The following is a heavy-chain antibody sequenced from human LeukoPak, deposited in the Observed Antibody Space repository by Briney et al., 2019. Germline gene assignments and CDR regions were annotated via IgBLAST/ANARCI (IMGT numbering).Heavy chain of an antibody. CDR3: AKVAIFGVEDAFDI. CDR2: ISYDGSNK. D-gene: IGHD3-3*01. V-gene: IGHV3-30-3*01. Sequence: GGSLRLSCAASGFTFSSYAMHWVRQAPGKGLEWVAVISYDGSNKYYADSVKGRFTISRDNSKNTLYLQMNSLRAEDTAVYYCAKVAIFGVEDAFDIWGQGTMVTVSS. CDR1: GFTFSSYA. J-gene: IGHJ3*02.